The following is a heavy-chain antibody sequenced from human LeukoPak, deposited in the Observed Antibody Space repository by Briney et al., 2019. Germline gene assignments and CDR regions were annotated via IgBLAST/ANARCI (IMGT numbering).Heavy chain of an antibody. Sequence: DLVKVCCKPSGYSFTTYSINWVRQAPGQGLEGMGRSSTYNGNTKSAQKFQGRVTMTTDTSTSTVYLELASLSSDDTASYYCARDRCSGGNCAFDSWGQGTLVTVSS. D-gene: IGHD2-15*01. CDR2: SSTYNGNT. CDR3: ARDRCSGGNCAFDS. J-gene: IGHJ4*02. V-gene: IGHV1-18*01. CDR1: GYSFTTYS.